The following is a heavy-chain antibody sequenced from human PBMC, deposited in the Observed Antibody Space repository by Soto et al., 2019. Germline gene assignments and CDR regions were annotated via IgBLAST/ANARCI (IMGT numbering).Heavy chain of an antibody. CDR3: ARVDSSVLRVGWFAP. J-gene: IGHJ5*02. CDR1: GYTFTSYG. D-gene: IGHD5-18*01. V-gene: IGHV1-18*01. Sequence: ASVKVSCKASGYTFTSYGISWVRQAPGQGLEWMGWISAYNGNTNYAQKLQGRVTMTTDTSTSTAYMELRSLRSDDTAVYYCARVDSSVLRVGWFAPGGRESLVPVSS. CDR2: ISAYNGNT.